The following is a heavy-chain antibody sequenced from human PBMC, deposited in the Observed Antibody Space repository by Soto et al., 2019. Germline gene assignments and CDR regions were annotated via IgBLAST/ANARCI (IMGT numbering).Heavy chain of an antibody. CDR2: IIPSFGSP. D-gene: IGHD5-18*01. V-gene: IGHV1-69*01. CDR3: AREQKRGSGYAYEWGYYGTDV. CDR1: GGTFSGYA. Sequence: QVQLVQSGAEVKKPGSSVTVSCKASGGTFSGYAINWVRQAPGQGLEWMGGIIPSFGSPNYAQKFQGRVSITADESTTTVYMGLSSLSSEDTAVYYCAREQKRGSGYAYEWGYYGTDVWGQGTTVTVSS. J-gene: IGHJ6*02.